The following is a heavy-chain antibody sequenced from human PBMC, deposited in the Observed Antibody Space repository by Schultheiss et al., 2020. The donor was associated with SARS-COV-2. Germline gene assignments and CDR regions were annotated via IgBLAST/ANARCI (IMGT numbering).Heavy chain of an antibody. D-gene: IGHD3-10*01. CDR1: GGSFSGYY. CDR3: ASSRITMVRGVLFDY. J-gene: IGHJ4*02. V-gene: IGHV4-34*01. CDR2: IYYSGST. Sequence: SQTLSLTCAVYGGSFSGYYWSWIRQPPGKGLEWIGYIYYSGSTYYNPSLKSRVTISVDTSKNQFSLKLSSVTAADTAVYYCASSRITMVRGVLFDYWGQGTLVTVSS.